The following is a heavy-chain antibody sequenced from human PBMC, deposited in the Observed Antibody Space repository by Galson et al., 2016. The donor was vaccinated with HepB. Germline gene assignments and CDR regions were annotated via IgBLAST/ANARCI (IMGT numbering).Heavy chain of an antibody. V-gene: IGHV1-18*01. Sequence: SVKVSCKASGYTFTTYGISWVRQAPGQGLEWMGWISAYDGKTKYAQRFQGRIYLTTDTSTRAAFLDLRSLRSDETAVYYCARAGYYRAYGAEHNYYGMGVWGQGTTVIVSS. J-gene: IGHJ6*02. CDR2: ISAYDGKT. D-gene: IGHD5-12*01. CDR3: ARAGYYRAYGAEHNYYGMGV. CDR1: GYTFTTYG.